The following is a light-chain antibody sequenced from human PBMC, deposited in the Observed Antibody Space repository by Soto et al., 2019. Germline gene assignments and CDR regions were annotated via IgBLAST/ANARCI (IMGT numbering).Light chain of an antibody. J-gene: IGKJ1*01. CDR3: QQYCVTPWT. Sequence: DIVMTKSPDSLAVSLGERATINCESSQSVLYKSTNQTCLAWYQQKPGQPPKLLIYLASTRESGAPDRFSGSGSETDFTLTITVLQAEDVSVYYCQQYCVTPWTFGQGTRVEI. V-gene: IGKV4-1*01. CDR2: LAS. CDR1: QSVLYKSTNQTC.